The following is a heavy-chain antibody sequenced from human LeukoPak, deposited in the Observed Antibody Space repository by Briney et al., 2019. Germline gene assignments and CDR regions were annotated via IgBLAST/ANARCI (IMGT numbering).Heavy chain of an antibody. V-gene: IGHV1-3*01. J-gene: IGHJ6*02. CDR1: GYIFTTYA. Sequence: ASVKVSCKTSGYIFTTYAIHWVREAPGRGLEWMGLINADDGNTRYSQRFQGRVTITRDTSANTAYMELSRLRSGDTAVYYCARDQDITIFGVVITTYYYYGMDVWGQGTTVTVSS. CDR2: INADDGNT. CDR3: ARDQDITIFGVVITTYYYYGMDV. D-gene: IGHD3-3*01.